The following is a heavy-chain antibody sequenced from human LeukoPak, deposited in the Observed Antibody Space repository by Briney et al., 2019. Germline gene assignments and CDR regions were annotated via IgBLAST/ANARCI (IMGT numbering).Heavy chain of an antibody. CDR2: IYTSGST. Sequence: KTSETLSLTCAVYGGSFRGYYWSWIRQPAGKGLEWIGRIYTSGSTKYNPSLKSRVTISVDTSKNQFSLKLSSVTAADTAVYYCARDHYDSSGYYYWFDPWGQGTLVTVSS. V-gene: IGHV4-4*07. D-gene: IGHD3-22*01. CDR1: GGSFRGYY. J-gene: IGHJ5*02. CDR3: ARDHYDSSGYYYWFDP.